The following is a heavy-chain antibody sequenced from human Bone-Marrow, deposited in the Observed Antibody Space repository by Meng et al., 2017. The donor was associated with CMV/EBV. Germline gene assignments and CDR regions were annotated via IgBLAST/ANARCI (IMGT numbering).Heavy chain of an antibody. CDR3: APYYYDSSGYYYDY. Sequence: SETLSLTCTVSGGSISSSSYYWGWIRQPPGKGLEWIGSISYRGSIYYNSSLKSRVTISVDTSKNQFSLRLSSLTAADTAVYYCAPYYYDSSGYYYDYWGQGTLVTVSS. CDR1: GGSISSSSYY. D-gene: IGHD3-22*01. J-gene: IGHJ4*02. V-gene: IGHV4-39*07. CDR2: ISYRGSI.